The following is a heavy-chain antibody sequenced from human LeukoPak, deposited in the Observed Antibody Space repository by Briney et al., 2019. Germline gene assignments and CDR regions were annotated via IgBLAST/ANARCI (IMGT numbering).Heavy chain of an antibody. CDR2: IYYSGST. CDR3: ARLLKNVYKYADY. D-gene: IGHD5-24*01. J-gene: IGHJ4*02. Sequence: SETLSLTCTVSGGSISNYYWNWIRQPPGKGLEWIGYIYYSGSTNSNPSLKSRVTISVDTSKNQFSLKLSSVTAADTAVYYCARLLKNVYKYADYWGQGTLVTVSS. V-gene: IGHV4-59*08. CDR1: GGSISNYY.